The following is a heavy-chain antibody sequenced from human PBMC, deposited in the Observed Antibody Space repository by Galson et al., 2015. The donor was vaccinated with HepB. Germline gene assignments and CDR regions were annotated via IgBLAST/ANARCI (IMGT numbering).Heavy chain of an antibody. D-gene: IGHD3-16*01. CDR2: INPNSGGT. V-gene: IGHV1-2*06. J-gene: IGHJ4*02. CDR1: GYTFTGYY. Sequence: SVKVSCKASGYTFTGYYMHWVRQAPGQGLEWMGRINPNSGGTNYAQKFQGRVTMTRDTSISTAYMELSRLRSDDTAVYYCARWTQARGSYVDYWGQGTLVTVSS. CDR3: ARWTQARGSYVDY.